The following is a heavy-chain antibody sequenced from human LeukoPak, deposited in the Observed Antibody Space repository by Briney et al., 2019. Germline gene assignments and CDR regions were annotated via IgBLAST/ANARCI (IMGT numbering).Heavy chain of an antibody. CDR3: ARDFGPYDILPGQYYYYGMDV. D-gene: IGHD3-9*01. V-gene: IGHV1-2*04. CDR1: GYTFTCYY. CDR2: INPNSGGT. Sequence: ASVKVSCKASGYTFTCYYMYWVRQAPGQGLEWMGWINPNSGGTNYAQKFQGWVTMTRDTSISTAYMELSRLRSDDTAVYYCARDFGPYDILPGQYYYYGMDVWGKGTTVTVSS. J-gene: IGHJ6*04.